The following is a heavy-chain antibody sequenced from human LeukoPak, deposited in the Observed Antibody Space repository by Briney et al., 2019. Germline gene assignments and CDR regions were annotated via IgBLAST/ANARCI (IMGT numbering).Heavy chain of an antibody. CDR3: TRGPDIVVARGFDP. Sequence: GGSLILSCTASGFTFGDYAMSWFRQAPGKGLEWVGFIRSKAYGGTTEYAASVKGRFTISRDDSKSIAYLQMNSLKTEDTAVYYCTRGPDIVVARGFDPWGQGTLVTVSS. D-gene: IGHD2-2*01. V-gene: IGHV3-49*03. CDR1: GFTFGDYA. J-gene: IGHJ5*02. CDR2: IRSKAYGGTT.